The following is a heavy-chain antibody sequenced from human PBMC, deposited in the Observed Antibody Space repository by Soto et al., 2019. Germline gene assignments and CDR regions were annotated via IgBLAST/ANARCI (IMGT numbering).Heavy chain of an antibody. J-gene: IGHJ4*02. CDR2: IYPGDSDT. V-gene: IGHV5-51*01. CDR3: ARGSLDSSGTYYFDY. CDR1: GYSFTSYW. Sequence: GESLKLSCKGSGYSFTSYWIGWVRQMPGKGLEWMGIIYPGDSDTRYSPSFQGQVTISADKSISTAYLQWSSLKASDTAMYYCARGSLDSSGTYYFDYWGQGSLVRVAS. D-gene: IGHD3-22*01.